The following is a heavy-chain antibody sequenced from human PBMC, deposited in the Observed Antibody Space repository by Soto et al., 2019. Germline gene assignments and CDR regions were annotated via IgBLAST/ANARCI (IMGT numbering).Heavy chain of an antibody. V-gene: IGHV3-30-3*01. D-gene: IGHD1-26*01. CDR3: ARDPSGSYPAFDY. Sequence: PGGSLRLSCAASGFIFSSYTMHWVRQAPGKGLEWVGVITYDGSNQYYADSVKGRFTISRDNSRNMLFLQMNSLRPDDTAVYYCARDPSGSYPAFDYWGQGTMVTVYS. CDR1: GFIFSSYT. CDR2: ITYDGSNQ. J-gene: IGHJ4*02.